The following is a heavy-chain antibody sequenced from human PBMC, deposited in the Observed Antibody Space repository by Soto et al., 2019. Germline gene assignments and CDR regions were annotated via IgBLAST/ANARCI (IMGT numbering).Heavy chain of an antibody. D-gene: IGHD2-15*01. CDR1: GYTFTYRY. CDR3: ATMRGYCSGGSCPGAFDI. J-gene: IGHJ3*02. Sequence: SVKVSCKASGYTFTYRYLHWVRQAPGQALEWMGWITPFNGNTNYAQKFQDRVTITRDRSMSTAYMELSSLRSEDTAMYYCATMRGYCSGGSCPGAFDIWGQGTMVTVSS. CDR2: ITPFNGNT. V-gene: IGHV1-45*02.